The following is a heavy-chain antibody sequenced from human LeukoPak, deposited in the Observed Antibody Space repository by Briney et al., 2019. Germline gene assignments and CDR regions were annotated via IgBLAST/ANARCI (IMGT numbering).Heavy chain of an antibody. CDR1: GFTFSRYS. CDR2: ISSSSSTI. D-gene: IGHD5-24*01. V-gene: IGHV3-48*02. Sequence: GGSLRLSCAASGFTFSRYSMNWVRQAPGKGLEWVSYISSSSSTIYYADSVKGRFTISRDNAKNSLYLQMNSLRDEDTDVYYCAVDRRDGYNLVDYWGQGTLVTVSS. J-gene: IGHJ4*02. CDR3: AVDRRDGYNLVDY.